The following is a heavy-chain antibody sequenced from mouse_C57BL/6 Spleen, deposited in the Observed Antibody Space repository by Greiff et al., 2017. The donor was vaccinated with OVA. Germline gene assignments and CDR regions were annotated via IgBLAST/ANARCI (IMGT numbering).Heavy chain of an antibody. CDR1: GFTFSSYA. CDR3: ARAYGSRYYAMDY. CDR2: ISDGGSYT. J-gene: IGHJ4*01. V-gene: IGHV5-4*03. D-gene: IGHD1-1*01. Sequence: DVMLVESGGGLVKPGGSLKLSCAASGFTFSSYAMSWVRQTPEKRLEWVATISDGGSYTYYPDNVKGRFTISRDNAKNNLYLQMSHLKSEDTAMYYCARAYGSRYYAMDYWGQGTSVTVSS.